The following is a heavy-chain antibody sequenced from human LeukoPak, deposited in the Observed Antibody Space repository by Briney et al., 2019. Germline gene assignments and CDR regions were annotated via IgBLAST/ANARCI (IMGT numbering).Heavy chain of an antibody. D-gene: IGHD5-18*01. Sequence: ASVKLSCKASGYTFTSYGISWVRQAPGQGLEWMGWISAYNGNTHYAQKLQGRVTMTTDTSTSTAHMELRSLRSDDTAVYYCAREGIQLWLDLSYWGQGTLVTVSS. J-gene: IGHJ4*02. CDR1: GYTFTSYG. CDR3: AREGIQLWLDLSY. CDR2: ISAYNGNT. V-gene: IGHV1-18*01.